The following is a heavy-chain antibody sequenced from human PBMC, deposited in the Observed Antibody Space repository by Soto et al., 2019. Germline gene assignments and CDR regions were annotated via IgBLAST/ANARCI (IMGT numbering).Heavy chain of an antibody. Sequence: GGSLRLSCAASGFTFSSYAMTWVRQAPGKGLEWVSTISGTGGNTYYADSVKGRFTISRDNSKNTVYLQMNSLRAEDTAVYYCVKAVYLLDFDYWGQGTLVTVS. CDR1: GFTFSSYA. CDR2: ISGTGGNT. J-gene: IGHJ4*02. V-gene: IGHV3-23*01. CDR3: VKAVYLLDFDY. D-gene: IGHD1-20*01.